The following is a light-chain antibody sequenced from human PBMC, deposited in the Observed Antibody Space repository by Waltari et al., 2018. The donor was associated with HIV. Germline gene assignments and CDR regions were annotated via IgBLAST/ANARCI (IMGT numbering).Light chain of an antibody. CDR2: GNT. CDR1: SSNIGAGYD. Sequence: QSVLTQPPSVSGAPGQRVTISCTGSSSNIGAGYDVHWYQQLPGTAPNLLIYGNTNRPSGVPDRFSGSKSGTSASLAITGLQAGDEADYSCQSLRVFGGGTKLTVL. J-gene: IGLJ2*01. CDR3: QSLRV. V-gene: IGLV1-40*01.